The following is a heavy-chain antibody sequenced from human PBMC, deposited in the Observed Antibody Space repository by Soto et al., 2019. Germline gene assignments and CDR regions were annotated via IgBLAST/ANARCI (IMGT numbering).Heavy chain of an antibody. CDR3: ARGVQSSSGSQSFSTFDY. Sequence: ASVKVSCKASGGTFSSYAISWVRQAPGQGLEWMGGIIPIFGTANYAQKFQGRVTITADESTSTAYMELSSLRSEDTAVYYCARGVQSSSGSQSFSTFDYWGQGTLVTVSS. CDR1: GGTFSSYA. D-gene: IGHD6-19*01. CDR2: IIPIFGTA. J-gene: IGHJ4*02. V-gene: IGHV1-69*13.